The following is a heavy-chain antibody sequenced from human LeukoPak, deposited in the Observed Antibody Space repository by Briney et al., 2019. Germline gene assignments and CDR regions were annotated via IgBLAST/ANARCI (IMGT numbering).Heavy chain of an antibody. V-gene: IGHV1-18*01. CDR1: GYTFTSYG. CDR2: ISAYNGNT. Sequence: ASVKVSCKASGYTFTSYGISWVRQAPGQGLEWMGWISAYNGNTNYAQKLQGRVTMTTDTSTSTAYMELRSLRSDDTAVYYCARRPDTYDFRSGYYVDYWGQGTLVTVSS. D-gene: IGHD3-3*01. CDR3: ARRPDTYDFRSGYYVDY. J-gene: IGHJ4*02.